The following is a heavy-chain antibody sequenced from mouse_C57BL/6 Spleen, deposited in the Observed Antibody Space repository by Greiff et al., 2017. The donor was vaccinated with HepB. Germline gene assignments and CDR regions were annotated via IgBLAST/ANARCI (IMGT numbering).Heavy chain of an antibody. Sequence: EVKVVESGGGLVKPGGSLKLSCAASGFTFSSYTMSWVRQTPEKRLEWVATISGGGGNTYYPDSVKGRFTISRDNAKNTLYLQMSSLRSEDTALYYCARQGGSSPHWYFDVWGTGTTVTVSS. J-gene: IGHJ1*03. V-gene: IGHV5-9*01. D-gene: IGHD1-1*01. CDR2: ISGGGGNT. CDR1: GFTFSSYT. CDR3: ARQGGSSPHWYFDV.